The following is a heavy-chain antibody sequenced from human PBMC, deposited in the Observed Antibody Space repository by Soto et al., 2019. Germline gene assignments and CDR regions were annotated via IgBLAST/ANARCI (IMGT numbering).Heavy chain of an antibody. J-gene: IGHJ4*02. D-gene: IGHD6-19*01. CDR3: ANCPISSGCDY. Sequence: ASVKVSCKASGYTFTSYAMHWVRQAPGQRLEWMGWINAGNGNTKYSQKFQGRVTITRDTPTSTAYMELSSLRSEDTAVYYCANCPISSGCDYWGQGTLVTVSS. CDR1: GYTFTSYA. V-gene: IGHV1-3*01. CDR2: INAGNGNT.